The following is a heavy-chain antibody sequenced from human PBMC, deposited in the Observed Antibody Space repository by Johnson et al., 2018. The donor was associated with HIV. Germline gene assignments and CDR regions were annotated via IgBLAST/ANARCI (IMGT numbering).Heavy chain of an antibody. D-gene: IGHD1-26*01. CDR3: ARGYSGSDGAFDI. V-gene: IGHV3-33*03. J-gene: IGHJ3*02. CDR1: GFTFSKYG. CDR2: IWYDGSNE. Sequence: QVQLVESGGGVVQPGRSLRLSCEASGFTFSKYGMHWVRQAPGKGLEWVAVIWYDGSNENYTESVRGRFNISRDNSKNTLYLQMNSLRAEDTAMYYCARGYSGSDGAFDIWGQGTMVTVSS.